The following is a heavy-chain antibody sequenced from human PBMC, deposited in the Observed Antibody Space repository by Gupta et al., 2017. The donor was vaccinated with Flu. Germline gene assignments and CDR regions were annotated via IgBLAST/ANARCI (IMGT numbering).Heavy chain of an antibody. Sequence: EVQLFESGGGLVQPGGSLRLSCAASGFTFSSYAMSWVRRPPGKGLEWVSAISGSGQSTYYTDYVRGRFTISRDNSKNTLYLQMNRLRGEDTAVXYXAKDVTXWDESPGYYEWFDPRGQGTLVTVSS. D-gene: IGHD3-22*01. CDR3: AKDVTXWDESPGYYEWFDP. CDR1: GFTFSSYA. J-gene: IGHJ5*02. CDR2: ISGSGQST. V-gene: IGHV3-23*01.